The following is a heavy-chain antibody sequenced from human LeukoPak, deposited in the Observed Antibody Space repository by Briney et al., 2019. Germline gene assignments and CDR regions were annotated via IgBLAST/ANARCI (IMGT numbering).Heavy chain of an antibody. D-gene: IGHD3-9*01. J-gene: IGHJ4*02. V-gene: IGHV1-2*02. CDR3: ARSPHILTGENFDY. CDR1: GYTFTGYY. Sequence: GGSLRLSCAASGYTFTGYYMHWVRQAPGQGLEWMGWINPNSGGTNYAQKFQGRVTMTRDTSISTAYMEMSRLRSDDTALYYCARSPHILTGENFDYWGQGTLVTVSS. CDR2: INPNSGGT.